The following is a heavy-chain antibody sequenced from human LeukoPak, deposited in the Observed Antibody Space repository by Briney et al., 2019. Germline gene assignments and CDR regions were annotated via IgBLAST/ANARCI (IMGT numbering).Heavy chain of an antibody. D-gene: IGHD4-17*01. CDR1: GGSISSYY. CDR3: ARVGDYGDLNFDY. J-gene: IGHJ4*02. Sequence: PSETLSLTCTVSGGSISSYYWSWIRQPPGKGLEWIGYIYYSGSTNYNPSLKSRVTISVDTSKNQFSLKLSSVTAADTAVYYCARVGDYGDLNFDYWGQGTLVTVSS. V-gene: IGHV4-59*01. CDR2: IYYSGST.